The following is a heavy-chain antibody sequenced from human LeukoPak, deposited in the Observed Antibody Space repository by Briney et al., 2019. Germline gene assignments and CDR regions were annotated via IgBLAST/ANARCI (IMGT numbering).Heavy chain of an antibody. D-gene: IGHD1-7*01. CDR3: ARSKITGTDNGIDY. CDR2: INHSGST. CDR1: GGSFSGYY. V-gene: IGHV4-34*01. J-gene: IGHJ4*02. Sequence: PSETLSLTCAVYGGSFSGYYWSWNRQPPGKGLEWIGEINHSGSTNYNPSLKSRVTISVDTSKNQFSLKLSSVTAADTAVYYCARSKITGTDNGIDYWGQGTLVTVSS.